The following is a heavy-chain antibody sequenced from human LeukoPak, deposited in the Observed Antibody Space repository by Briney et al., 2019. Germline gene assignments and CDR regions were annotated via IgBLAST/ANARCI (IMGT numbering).Heavy chain of an antibody. V-gene: IGHV3-7*03. Sequence: GGSLRLSCAASEFTFSSYWMTWVRQAPGKGLEWVANIKQDGSEKYYADSVKGRFTISRDNAKNSLYLQMNSLRAEDTAMYYCARGYLRHDCWGQGTLVTVSS. CDR1: EFTFSSYW. CDR2: IKQDGSEK. CDR3: ARGYLRHDC. J-gene: IGHJ4*02. D-gene: IGHD1-26*01.